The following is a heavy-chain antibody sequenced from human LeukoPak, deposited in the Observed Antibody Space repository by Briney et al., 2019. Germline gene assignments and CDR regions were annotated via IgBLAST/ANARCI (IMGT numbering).Heavy chain of an antibody. V-gene: IGHV4-39*07. Sequence: SETLSLTCTVSGGSISSSSYYWGWIRQPPGKGLEWIWSIYYSGSTYYNPSLKSRVTISVDTSKNQFSLKLSSVTAADTAVYYCARVGSSGYSPDLEVYYFDYWGQGTLVTVSS. CDR3: ARVGSSGYSPDLEVYYFDY. J-gene: IGHJ4*02. D-gene: IGHD3-22*01. CDR1: GGSISSSSYY. CDR2: IYYSGST.